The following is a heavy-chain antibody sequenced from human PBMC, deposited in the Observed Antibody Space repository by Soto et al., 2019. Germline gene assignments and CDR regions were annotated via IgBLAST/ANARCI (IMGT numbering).Heavy chain of an antibody. CDR3: ARLSDTSGLYFGAFDI. J-gene: IGHJ3*02. V-gene: IGHV4-59*08. D-gene: IGHD3-22*01. CDR1: GSSIINYL. Sequence: SETLSLTCPLAGSSIINYLWNRIRQPPGKGLEWIAYIYYSGSTNYNPSLKSRVTISVDTSKNQFSLKLSSVTAADTAVYYCARLSDTSGLYFGAFDIWGQGTMVT. CDR2: IYYSGST.